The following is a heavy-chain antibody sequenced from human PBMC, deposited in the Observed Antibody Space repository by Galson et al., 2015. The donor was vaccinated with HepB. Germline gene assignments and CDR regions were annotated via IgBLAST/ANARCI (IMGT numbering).Heavy chain of an antibody. D-gene: IGHD2-15*01. V-gene: IGHV1-18*04. Sequence: SVKVSCKASGYTFTSYGISWVRQAPGQGLEWMGWISAYNGNTNYAQKLQGRVTMTTDTSTSTAYMELRSLRSDDTAVYYCARDKTRSGYCSGGSCRTFDPWGQGTLVTVSS. J-gene: IGHJ5*02. CDR1: GYTFTSYG. CDR3: ARDKTRSGYCSGGSCRTFDP. CDR2: ISAYNGNT.